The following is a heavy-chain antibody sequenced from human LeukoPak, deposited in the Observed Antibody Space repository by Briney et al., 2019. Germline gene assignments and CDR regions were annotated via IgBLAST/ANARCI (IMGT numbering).Heavy chain of an antibody. V-gene: IGHV3-15*07. D-gene: IGHD1-26*01. CDR2: IKSKTDGGTT. J-gene: IGHJ4*02. CDR3: TTDVVDSGSYYYFDY. Sequence: GGSLRLSCEGSAFIFSGHWMNWVRQAPGKGLEWVGRIKSKTDGGTTDYAAPVKGRFTISRDDSKNTLYLQMNSLKTEDTAVYYCTTDVVDSGSYYYFDYWGQGTLVTVSS. CDR1: AFIFSGHW.